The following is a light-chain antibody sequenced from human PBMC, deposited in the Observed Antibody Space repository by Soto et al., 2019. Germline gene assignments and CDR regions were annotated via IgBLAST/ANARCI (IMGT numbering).Light chain of an antibody. V-gene: IGKV3-15*01. Sequence: EIVMTQSPATLSVSPGERANLSCRASQSVSTNLDWYQQKPGQAPRLLMYGASTRATGIPARFSGSGSGTEVTLTISSLQSEDFAVYYCQQYHNWPPYTFGQGTKLEIK. CDR2: GAS. J-gene: IGKJ2*01. CDR3: QQYHNWPPYT. CDR1: QSVSTN.